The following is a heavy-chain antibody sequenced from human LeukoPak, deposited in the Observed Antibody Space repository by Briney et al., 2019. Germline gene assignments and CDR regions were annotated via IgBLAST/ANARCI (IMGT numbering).Heavy chain of an antibody. D-gene: IGHD5-12*01. J-gene: IGHJ4*02. CDR3: ARLVATIRDLDY. Sequence: PSETLSLTCTVSGGSISSSSYYWGWIRQPPGKGLEWIGSIYYSGSTYYNPSLKSRVTISVDTPKNQFSLKLSSVTAADTAVYYCARLVATIRDLDYCGQGNLVTVSS. CDR2: IYYSGST. CDR1: GGSISSSSYY. V-gene: IGHV4-39*01.